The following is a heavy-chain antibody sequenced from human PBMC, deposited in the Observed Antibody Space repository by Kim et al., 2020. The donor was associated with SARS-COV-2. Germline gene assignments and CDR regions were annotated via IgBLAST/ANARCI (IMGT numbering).Heavy chain of an antibody. J-gene: IGHJ5*02. D-gene: IGHD6-13*01. V-gene: IGHV1-24*01. CDR3: ATGAAAGKSNWFDP. Sequence: AQKFQGRVTMTEDKSTDTAYMELSSLRSEDTAVYYCATGAAAGKSNWFDPWGQGTLVTVSS.